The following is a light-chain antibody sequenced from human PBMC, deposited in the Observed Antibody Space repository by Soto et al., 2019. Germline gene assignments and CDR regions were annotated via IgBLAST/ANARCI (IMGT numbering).Light chain of an antibody. CDR2: EGS. CDR1: SSDVGSYNL. V-gene: IGLV2-23*01. J-gene: IGLJ2*01. CDR3: CSYAGSSTVDVV. Sequence: QSALTQPASVSGSPGQSITISCTGTSSDVGSYNLVSWYQQHPGKAPKLMIYEGSKRPSGVSNRFSGSKSGNTASLTISGLHAEYEGEYYCCSYAGSSTVDVVFGGGTQLTVL.